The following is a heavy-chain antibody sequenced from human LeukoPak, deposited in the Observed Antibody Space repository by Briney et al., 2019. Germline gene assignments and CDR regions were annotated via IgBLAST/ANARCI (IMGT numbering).Heavy chain of an antibody. CDR1: GGTFSSYA. Sequence: SVKVSCKASGGTFSSYAISWVRQAPGQGLEWMGRIIPILGIANYAQKFQGRVTVTADKSTSTAYMELSSLRSEDTAVYYCARVNYDSSGYYYWGQGTLVTVSS. V-gene: IGHV1-69*04. CDR3: ARVNYDSSGYYY. J-gene: IGHJ4*02. CDR2: IIPILGIA. D-gene: IGHD3-22*01.